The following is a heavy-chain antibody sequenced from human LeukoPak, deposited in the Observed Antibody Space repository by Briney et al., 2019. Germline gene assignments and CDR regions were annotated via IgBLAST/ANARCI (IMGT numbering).Heavy chain of an antibody. J-gene: IGHJ4*02. CDR1: GFTFDDYA. V-gene: IGHV3-9*03. D-gene: IGHD6-13*01. CDR2: ISWNSGSI. Sequence: GRSLRLSCAASGFTFDDYAMHWVRQAPGKGLEWVSGISWNSGSIGYADSVKGRFTISSDNAKNSLYLQMNSLRAEDMALYYCAKDTGTAYSSSWYSDWGQGTLVTVSS. CDR3: AKDTGTAYSSSWYSD.